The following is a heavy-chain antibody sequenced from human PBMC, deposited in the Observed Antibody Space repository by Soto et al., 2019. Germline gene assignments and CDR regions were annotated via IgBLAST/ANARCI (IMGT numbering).Heavy chain of an antibody. CDR1: GFTFSSYA. Sequence: EVQLLESGGGLVQPGGSLRLSCAASGFTFSSYAMSWVRQAPGKGLEWVSAISGSGGSTYYADSVKGRFTISRDNSKNTLYLKMNSLRAEDTAVYYCAKRQTYIGVVPARGLVPYYYYGMDVWGQGTTVTVSS. J-gene: IGHJ6*02. V-gene: IGHV3-23*01. D-gene: IGHD2-2*01. CDR3: AKRQTYIGVVPARGLVPYYYYGMDV. CDR2: ISGSGGST.